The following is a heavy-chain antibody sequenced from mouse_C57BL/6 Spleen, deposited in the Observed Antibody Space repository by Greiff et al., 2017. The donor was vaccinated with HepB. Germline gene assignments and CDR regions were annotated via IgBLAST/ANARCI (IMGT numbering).Heavy chain of an antibody. D-gene: IGHD2-1*01. J-gene: IGHJ2*01. CDR1: GYTFTSYW. V-gene: IGHV1-61*01. CDR3: ARGGGNYDY. Sequence: QVQLQQPGAELVRPGSSVKLSCKASGYTFTSYWMDWVKQRPGQGLEWIGNIYPSDSETHYNQKFKDKATLTVDKSSSTAYMQLSSLTSEDSAVYYCARGGGNYDYWGHGTTLTVSS. CDR2: IYPSDSET.